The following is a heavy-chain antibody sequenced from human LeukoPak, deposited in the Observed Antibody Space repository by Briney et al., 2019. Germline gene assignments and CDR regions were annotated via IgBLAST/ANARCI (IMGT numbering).Heavy chain of an antibody. CDR1: GGSISSYY. V-gene: IGHV4-59*01. D-gene: IGHD6-25*01. CDR3: ARLGRLEYYYYYMDV. J-gene: IGHJ6*03. Sequence: SETLSLTCTVSGGSISSYYWSWIRQPPGKGLEWIGYIYYSGSTNYNPSLKSRVTISVDTSKNQFSLKLSSVTAADTAVYYCARLGRLEYYYYYMDVWGKGTTVTISS. CDR2: IYYSGST.